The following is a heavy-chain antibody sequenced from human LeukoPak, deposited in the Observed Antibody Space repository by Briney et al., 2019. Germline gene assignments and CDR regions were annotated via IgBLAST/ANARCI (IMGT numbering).Heavy chain of an antibody. J-gene: IGHJ4*02. CDR3: ATNLKGDFDY. CDR1: GGSNSSSSYY. D-gene: IGHD3-16*01. CDR2: IYYSGST. Sequence: SETLSLTCTVSGGSNSSSSYYWGWIRQPPGKGLEWIGSIYYSGSTYYNPSLKSRVTISVDTSKNQFSLKLSSVTATDTAVYYCATNLKGDFDYWGQGTLVTVSS. V-gene: IGHV4-39*01.